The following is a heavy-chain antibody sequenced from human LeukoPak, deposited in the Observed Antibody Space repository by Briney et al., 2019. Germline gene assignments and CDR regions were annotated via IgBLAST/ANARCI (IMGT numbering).Heavy chain of an antibody. CDR3: ARDGEGGGWYIYFDY. CDR2: INPSGGST. Sequence: GASVKVSCKASGYTFSTHYMHWVRQAPGQGLEWMGIINPSGGSTSYAQKFQGRVTMTRDMSTSTVYMELSSLRSEDTAVYYCARDGEGGGWYIYFDYWGQGTLVTVSS. CDR1: GYTFSTHY. D-gene: IGHD6-19*01. J-gene: IGHJ4*02. V-gene: IGHV1-46*01.